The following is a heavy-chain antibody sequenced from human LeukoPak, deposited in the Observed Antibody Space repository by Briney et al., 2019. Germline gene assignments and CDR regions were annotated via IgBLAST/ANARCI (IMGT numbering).Heavy chain of an antibody. J-gene: IGHJ6*03. V-gene: IGHV4-34*01. CDR3: ARRRSYYYYMDV. CDR2: INHSGST. CDR1: GGSFSGYY. Sequence: SETLSLTCAVYGGSFSGYYWSWIRQPPGKELEWIGEINHSGSTNYNPSLKSRVTISVDTSKNQFSLKLSSVTAADTAVYYCARRRSYYYYMDVWGKGTTVTVSS.